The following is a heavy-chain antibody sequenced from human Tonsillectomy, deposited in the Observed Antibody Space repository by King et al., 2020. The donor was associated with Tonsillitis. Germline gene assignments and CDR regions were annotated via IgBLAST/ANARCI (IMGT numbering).Heavy chain of an antibody. CDR3: AKTPQAHHWTYGSGSYLLYYYGMDV. J-gene: IGHJ6*02. CDR1: GFTFSSYA. Sequence: VQLVQSGGGLVQPGGSLRLSCAASGFTFSSYAMSWVRQAPGKGLEWVSAISGSGGSTYYADSVKGRFTISRDNSKNTLYLQMNSLRAEDTAVYYCAKTPQAHHWTYGSGSYLLYYYGMDVWGQGTTVTVSS. CDR2: ISGSGGST. V-gene: IGHV3-23*04. D-gene: IGHD3-10*01.